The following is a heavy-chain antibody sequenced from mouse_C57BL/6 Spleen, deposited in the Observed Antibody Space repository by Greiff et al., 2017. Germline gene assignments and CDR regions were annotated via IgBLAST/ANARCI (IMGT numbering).Heavy chain of an antibody. J-gene: IGHJ1*03. CDR3: ARAYYYGSARGYFDV. CDR2: INPGSGGT. V-gene: IGHV1-54*01. CDR1: GYAFTNYL. Sequence: QVQLQQSGAELVRPGTSVKVSCKASGYAFTNYLIEWVKQRPGQGIEWIGVINPGSGGTNYNETFKGKATLTADKSSSTAYMQLSSLTSEDSAVYFCARAYYYGSARGYFDVWGTGTTVTVSS. D-gene: IGHD1-1*01.